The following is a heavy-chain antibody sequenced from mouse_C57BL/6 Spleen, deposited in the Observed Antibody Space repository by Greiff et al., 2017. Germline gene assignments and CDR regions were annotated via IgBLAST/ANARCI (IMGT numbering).Heavy chain of an antibody. J-gene: IGHJ3*01. Sequence: DVQLQESGGGLVKPGGSLTLSCAASGFTFSSYAMSWVRQTPEKRLEWVATISDGGSYTYYPDTVKGLFTISRDNAKHHLYLQMSHLKAEDTAMYYGARGAYDDALTPFAYWGPGTLVTVSA. CDR2: ISDGGSYT. V-gene: IGHV5-4*01. CDR3: ARGAYDDALTPFAY. CDR1: GFTFSSYA. D-gene: IGHD2-4*01.